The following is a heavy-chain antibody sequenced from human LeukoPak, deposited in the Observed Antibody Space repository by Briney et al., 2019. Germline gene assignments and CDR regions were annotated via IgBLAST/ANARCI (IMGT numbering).Heavy chain of an antibody. CDR3: ARTGYCSGNSCYLNPIDY. CDR1: GGSISSDNYY. J-gene: IGHJ4*02. D-gene: IGHD2-15*01. V-gene: IGHV4-61*01. CDR2: VYYSGST. Sequence: SETLSLTCTVSGGSISSDNYYWSWIRQPPGKGLEWIGYVYYSGSTNYNPSLKSRVTISVDTSKNQLSLKLSSVTAEDTAVYYCARTGYCSGNSCYLNPIDYWGQGTLVTVSS.